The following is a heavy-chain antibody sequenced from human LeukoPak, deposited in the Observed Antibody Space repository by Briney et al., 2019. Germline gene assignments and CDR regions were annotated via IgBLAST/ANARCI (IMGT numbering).Heavy chain of an antibody. CDR2: IQQDGSKK. CDR1: GFAFSSYW. V-gene: IGHV3-7*01. D-gene: IGHD3-3*01. CDR3: ARDPYYDFWSGFLGDY. Sequence: GGSLRLSCAASGFAFSSYWMSWVRQAPGKGLEWVANIQQDGSKKYYVDSVKGRFTISRDNAKNSLYLQMNSLRAEDTAVYYCARDPYYDFWSGFLGDYWGQGTLVTVSS. J-gene: IGHJ4*02.